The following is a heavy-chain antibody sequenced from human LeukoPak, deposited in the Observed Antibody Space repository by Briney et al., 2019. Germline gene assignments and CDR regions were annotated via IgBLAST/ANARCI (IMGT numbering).Heavy chain of an antibody. Sequence: SETLTLTCTVSGGSISSGDYYCSWIRQPPGKGLEWIGYIYYSGSTYYNPSLRSRVTISVDTSKNQFSLKLSSVTAADTAAYYCARGRTDVDYGGELFDYWGQGTLVTVSS. CDR3: ARGRTDVDYGGELFDY. CDR1: GGSISSGDYY. J-gene: IGHJ4*02. D-gene: IGHD4-23*01. CDR2: IYYSGST. V-gene: IGHV4-30-4*01.